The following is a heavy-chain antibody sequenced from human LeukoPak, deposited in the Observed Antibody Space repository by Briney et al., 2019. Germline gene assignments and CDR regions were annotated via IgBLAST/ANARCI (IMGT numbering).Heavy chain of an antibody. Sequence: SETLSLTCTVSGGSMSTYYWSWIRQPPGQGLEWIGEISLTGLTHYNPSLESRVTVSLDKSKNQLSLNLTSVTAADTAVYYCSRENGAFSPFGYWGQGTLVTVLS. V-gene: IGHV4-59*12. D-gene: IGHD2-8*01. J-gene: IGHJ4*02. CDR3: SRENGAFSPFGY. CDR1: GGSMSTYY. CDR2: ISLTGLT.